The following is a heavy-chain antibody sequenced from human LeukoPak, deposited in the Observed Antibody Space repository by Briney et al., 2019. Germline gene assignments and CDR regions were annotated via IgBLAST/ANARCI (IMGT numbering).Heavy chain of an antibody. V-gene: IGHV3-11*01. Sequence: GGSLRLSCAASGFTFSDYFMSWIRQAPGKGLEWVSYISSDSSTIFYAESVKGRFTISRDNTKNSLYLQMNSLRAEDTAVYYCARDIWDGDGDYWGQGTLVTVSS. CDR2: ISSDSSTI. CDR1: GFTFSDYF. J-gene: IGHJ4*02. D-gene: IGHD4-17*01. CDR3: ARDIWDGDGDY.